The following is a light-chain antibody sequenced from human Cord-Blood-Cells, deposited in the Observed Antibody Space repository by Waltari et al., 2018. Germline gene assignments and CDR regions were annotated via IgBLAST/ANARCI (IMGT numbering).Light chain of an antibody. J-gene: IGLJ3*02. V-gene: IGLV2-23*01. CDR2: EGS. CDR1: SSDVRGYNL. Sequence: QSALTQPASVPVSPGQSTSISSTGASSDVRGYNLVSWYQQHQGKAPKLMIYEGSKRPSGVSNRFSGSKSGNTASLTISGLRAEDEADYYCCSYAGSSTWVFGGGTKLTVL. CDR3: CSYAGSSTWV.